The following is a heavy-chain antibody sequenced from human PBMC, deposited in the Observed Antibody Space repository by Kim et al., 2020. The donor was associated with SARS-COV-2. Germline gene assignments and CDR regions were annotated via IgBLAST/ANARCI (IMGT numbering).Heavy chain of an antibody. CDR3: AKDRQRVVLLGDFDY. CDR2: INYNAGST. CDR1: GFTFNDYG. V-gene: IGHV3-23*01. J-gene: IGHJ4*02. Sequence: GGSLRLSCAGSGFTFNDYGMSWVRQAPGKGMEWVSSINYNAGSTHYADAVKGRFAISRDNSRNTMFLQMNNLRAEDTATYFCAKDRQRVVLLGDFDYWGQGIVVTVSS. D-gene: IGHD2-15*01.